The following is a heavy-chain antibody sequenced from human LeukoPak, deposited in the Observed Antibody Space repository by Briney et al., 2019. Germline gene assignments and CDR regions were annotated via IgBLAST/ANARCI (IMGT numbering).Heavy chain of an antibody. V-gene: IGHV4-39*01. J-gene: IGHJ4*02. CDR1: GGSVSSSSHY. CDR2: ISYTGNT. D-gene: IGHD3-10*01. CDR3: AKSPTMVRGVINTKYIDY. Sequence: PSETLSLTCTVSGGSVSSSSHYWGWVRQPPGKGLEWIGTISYTGNTDYNPSLKSRVTISVDTSKNQFSLKVNSVTAADTAVYYCAKSPTMVRGVINTKYIDYWGQGTLVTVSS.